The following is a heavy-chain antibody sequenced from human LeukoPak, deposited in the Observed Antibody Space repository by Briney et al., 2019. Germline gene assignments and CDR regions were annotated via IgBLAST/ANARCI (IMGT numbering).Heavy chain of an antibody. CDR3: ARVPFPFLEWLLYDY. D-gene: IGHD3-3*01. Sequence: ASVKVSCKASGYTFTGYYMHWVRQAPGQGLEWMGWINPNSGGTNYAQKFQGRVTMTRDTSISTAYMELSRLRSDDTAVYYCARVPFPFLEWLLYDYWGQGTLVTVSS. V-gene: IGHV1-2*02. CDR1: GYTFTGYY. CDR2: INPNSGGT. J-gene: IGHJ4*02.